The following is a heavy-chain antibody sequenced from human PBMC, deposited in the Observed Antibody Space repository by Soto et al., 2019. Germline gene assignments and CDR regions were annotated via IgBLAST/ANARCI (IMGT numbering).Heavy chain of an antibody. CDR1: GGSISSYY. V-gene: IGHV4-59*08. CDR2: IYYSGST. Sequence: SETLSLTCTFSGGSISSYYWSWIRQPPGKGLEWIGYIYYSGSTNYNPSLKSRVTISVDTSKNQFSLKLSSVTAADAAVYYCARTQGSGPNWYFDLWGRGTLVTVSS. CDR3: ARTQGSGPNWYFDL. J-gene: IGHJ2*01.